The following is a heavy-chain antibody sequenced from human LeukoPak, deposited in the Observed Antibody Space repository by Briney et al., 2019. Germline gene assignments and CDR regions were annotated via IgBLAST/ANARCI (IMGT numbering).Heavy chain of an antibody. CDR1: GFTFNDYY. D-gene: IGHD6-13*01. J-gene: IGHJ4*02. CDR2: ITTAAGLT. Sequence: GGSLRLSCAASGFTFNDYYMSWLRQAPGKGLEWVSYITTAAGLTYYADSVKGRFTISRDNAKKSLYLQMNSLRVEDTAVYYCASPGTDSNNWYSRGAFDIWGQGTLVTVSS. CDR3: ASPGTDSNNWYSRGAFDI. V-gene: IGHV3-11*04.